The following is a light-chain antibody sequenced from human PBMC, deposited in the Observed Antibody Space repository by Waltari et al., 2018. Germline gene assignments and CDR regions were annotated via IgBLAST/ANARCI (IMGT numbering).Light chain of an antibody. CDR2: STR. CDR1: TGAATSGDH. J-gene: IGLJ2*01. CDR3: LLYYGGAHLGV. V-gene: IGLV7-43*01. Sequence: VVPHAPSMTVSPGGTVTLHCASRTGAATSGDHPTGLQRKPGQAPRALLYSTRHNPSCTPSRLSGSLLGGQAALTLSGVQPEYEAEYFCLLYYGGAHLGVFGGGTKLTVL.